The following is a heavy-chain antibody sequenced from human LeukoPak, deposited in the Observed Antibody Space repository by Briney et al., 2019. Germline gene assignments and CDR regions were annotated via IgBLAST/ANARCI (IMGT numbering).Heavy chain of an antibody. V-gene: IGHV4-30-4*01. D-gene: IGHD5-18*01. CDR3: ARSAGYSYGYSFDY. Sequence: SETLSLTCTVSGGSISSGDYYWSWIRQPPGKGLEWIGYIYYSGSTYYNPSLKSRVTISVDTSKNQFSLKLSSVTAADTAVYYCARSAGYSYGYSFDYWGQGTLVTVST. CDR2: IYYSGST. J-gene: IGHJ4*02. CDR1: GGSISSGDYY.